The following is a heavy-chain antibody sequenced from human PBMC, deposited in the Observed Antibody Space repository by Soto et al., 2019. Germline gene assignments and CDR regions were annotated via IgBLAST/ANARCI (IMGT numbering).Heavy chain of an antibody. CDR1: GGSVSSVNYY. CDR3: ARWRTARSVYWYFDX. CDR2: LFHSGST. V-gene: IGHV4-61*03. Sequence: SETLSLTCTVSGGSVSSVNYYWTWIRQPPGKGLELIGSLFHSGSTNYNPSLKSRLTMSVDTSKNYFSLTLNSVNTADTAVYLCARWRTARSVYWYFDXWGRGTLFTVSX. D-gene: IGHD4-17*01. J-gene: IGHJ2*01.